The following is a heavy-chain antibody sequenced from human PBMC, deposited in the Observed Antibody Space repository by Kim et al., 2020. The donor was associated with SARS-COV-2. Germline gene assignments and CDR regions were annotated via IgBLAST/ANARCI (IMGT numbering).Heavy chain of an antibody. CDR2: INHSGST. Sequence: SENLSLTCAVYGGSFSGYYWSWIRQPPGKGLEWIGEINHSGSTNYNPSLKSRVTISVDTSKNQFSLKLSSVTAADTAVYYCARRGIAAAGRFDYWGQGTLVTVSS. CDR3: ARRGIAAAGRFDY. D-gene: IGHD6-13*01. CDR1: GGSFSGYY. V-gene: IGHV4-34*01. J-gene: IGHJ4*02.